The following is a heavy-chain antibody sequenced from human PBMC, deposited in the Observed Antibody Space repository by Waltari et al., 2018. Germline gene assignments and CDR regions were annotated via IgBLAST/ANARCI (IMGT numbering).Heavy chain of an antibody. J-gene: IGHJ4*02. Sequence: EVQVVESGGGLVQPGGSLRLSCAASGFTFSSYSMNWVRQAPGKGLEWVSYISSGSAIIHYADSVKGRFTISRDNAKNSLYLQMNSLRAEDTAVYYCARDSGSSSWYYFDYWGQGTLVTVSS. CDR2: ISSGSAII. CDR1: GFTFSSYS. D-gene: IGHD6-13*01. CDR3: ARDSGSSSWYYFDY. V-gene: IGHV3-48*04.